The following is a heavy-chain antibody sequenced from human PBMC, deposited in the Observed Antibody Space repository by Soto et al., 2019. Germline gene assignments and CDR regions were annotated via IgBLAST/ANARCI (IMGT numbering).Heavy chain of an antibody. Sequence: EVQLVESGGGLVQPGGSLRISCEASGFRFSTYAMYWVRQAPGKGLEYVSVISSSGGSTHYANSVRGRFTISRDNSKNTLYLQMGSLRAEDMAVYYCARAGYSYGLDYWGQGTLVTVSS. CDR2: ISSSGGST. D-gene: IGHD5-18*01. J-gene: IGHJ4*02. CDR3: ARAGYSYGLDY. CDR1: GFRFSTYA. V-gene: IGHV3-64*01.